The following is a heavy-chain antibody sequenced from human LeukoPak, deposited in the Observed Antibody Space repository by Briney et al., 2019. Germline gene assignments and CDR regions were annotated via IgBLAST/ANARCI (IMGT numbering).Heavy chain of an antibody. D-gene: IGHD3-3*01. CDR2: IHYSGST. CDR3: ARGYSTFEGFWSGYRFDY. J-gene: IGHJ4*02. Sequence: SETLSLTCTVSGGSISSGDYYWSWIRQPPGKGLEWIGYIHYSGSTYYNPSLKSRVTISVDTSKNQFSLKLSSVTAADTAMYYCARGYSTFEGFWSGYRFDYWGQGTLVTVSS. CDR1: GGSISSGDYY. V-gene: IGHV4-30-4*08.